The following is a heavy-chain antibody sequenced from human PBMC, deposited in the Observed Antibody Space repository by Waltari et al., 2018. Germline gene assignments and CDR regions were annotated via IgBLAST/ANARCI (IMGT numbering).Heavy chain of an antibody. J-gene: IGHJ4*02. CDR2: INPNSGGT. Sequence: RQAPGQGLEWMGRINPNSGGTNYAQKFQGRVTMTRDTSISTAYMELSRLRSDDTAVYYCASLGSSGCLHYWGQGTLVTVSS. D-gene: IGHD6-19*01. V-gene: IGHV1-2*06. CDR3: ASLGSSGCLHY.